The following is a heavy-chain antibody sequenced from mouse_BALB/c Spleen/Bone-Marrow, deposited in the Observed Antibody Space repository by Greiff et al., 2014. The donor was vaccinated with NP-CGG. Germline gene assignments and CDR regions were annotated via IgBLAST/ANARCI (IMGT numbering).Heavy chain of an antibody. CDR1: GFNIKDTY. CDR2: IDPANGDT. D-gene: IGHD1-1*01. Sequence: VQQKQSGSELVKPGASVKLSCAASGFNIKDTYMHWVKQRPEQGLEWIGRIDPANGDTKYDPKFQGKATITADTSSNTAYLQLSSLTSEDTAVYYCTRPSFYYGSSYWYFDVWGAGTTVTVSS. V-gene: IGHV14-3*02. CDR3: TRPSFYYGSSYWYFDV. J-gene: IGHJ1*01.